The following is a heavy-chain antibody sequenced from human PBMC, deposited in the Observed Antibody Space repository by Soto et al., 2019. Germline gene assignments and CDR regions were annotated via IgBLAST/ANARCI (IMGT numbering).Heavy chain of an antibody. Sequence: HPGGSLRLSCAASGFTFSSYGMHWVRQAPGKGLEWVAVISYDGSNKYYADSVKGRFTISRDNSKNTLYLQMNSLRAEDTAVYYCAKDTIYNWNDPGYFDYWGQGTLVTVSS. CDR3: AKDTIYNWNDPGYFDY. D-gene: IGHD1-20*01. CDR2: ISYDGSNK. CDR1: GFTFSSYG. V-gene: IGHV3-30*18. J-gene: IGHJ4*02.